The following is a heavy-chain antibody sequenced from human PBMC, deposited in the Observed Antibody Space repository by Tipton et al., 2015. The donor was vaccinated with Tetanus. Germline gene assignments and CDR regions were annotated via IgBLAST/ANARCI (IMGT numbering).Heavy chain of an antibody. D-gene: IGHD3-10*01. Sequence: TLSLTCTVSGGSISSGGYYWSWIRQHPGKGLEWIGYIYYSGSTNYNPSLKSRVTISVDTSKNQFSLKLSSVTAADTAVYYCARDRGGTNPGFDYWGQGTLVTVSS. V-gene: IGHV4-61*08. CDR2: IYYSGST. J-gene: IGHJ4*02. CDR3: ARDRGGTNPGFDY. CDR1: GGSISSGGYY.